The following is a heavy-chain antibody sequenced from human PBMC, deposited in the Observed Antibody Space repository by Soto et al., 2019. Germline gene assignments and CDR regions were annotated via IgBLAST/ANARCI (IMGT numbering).Heavy chain of an antibody. D-gene: IGHD3-3*01. CDR3: ARSILEWPLVRNYYYMEV. CDR2: MYYSGST. V-gene: IGHV4-59*01. J-gene: IGHJ6*03. CDR1: GGSISSYY. Sequence: SETLSLTCTVSGGSISSYYCSWIRQPPGKGLEWIGYMYYSGSTNYNPSLKSRGTISVDTSKNHFSLKLSSVTAADTAVYYCARSILEWPLVRNYYYMEVWGTGNTVTVS.